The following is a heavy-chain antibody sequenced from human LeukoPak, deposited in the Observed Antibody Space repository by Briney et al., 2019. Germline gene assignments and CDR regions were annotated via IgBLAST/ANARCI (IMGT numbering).Heavy chain of an antibody. CDR3: ARARASWELPDY. Sequence: ASVKVSCKASGYTFTSYGVTWVRQAPGQGLEWMGWVSGYNGNTNYAQKLQGRVTVTTDTSTSTAYMELKSLRSDDTAVYYCARARASWELPDYWGQGTLVTVSP. J-gene: IGHJ4*02. CDR1: GYTFTSYG. CDR2: VSGYNGNT. V-gene: IGHV1-18*01. D-gene: IGHD1-26*01.